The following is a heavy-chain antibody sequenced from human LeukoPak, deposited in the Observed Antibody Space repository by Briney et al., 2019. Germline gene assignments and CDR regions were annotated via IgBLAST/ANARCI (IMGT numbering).Heavy chain of an antibody. D-gene: IGHD6-13*01. CDR1: GFSFSGYG. Sequence: GRSLRLSCAASGFSFSGYGMHWVRQAPGKGLEWVAVIWYDGSNKYYADSVKGRFTISRDNSKNTLYLQMNSLRAEDTAVYYCARDQQLVSIDYWGQGTLVTVSS. J-gene: IGHJ4*02. CDR3: ARDQQLVSIDY. CDR2: IWYDGSNK. V-gene: IGHV3-33*01.